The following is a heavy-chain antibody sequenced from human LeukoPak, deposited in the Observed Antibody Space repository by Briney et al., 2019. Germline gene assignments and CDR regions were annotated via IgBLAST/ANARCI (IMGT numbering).Heavy chain of an antibody. V-gene: IGHV3-7*03. CDR3: ARGGGLDV. Sequence: GGSLRLSCAASGFTFSNAWMNWARQAPGKGLEWVASINHNGNVNYYVDSVKGRFTISRDNAKNSLYPQMSNLRAEDTAVYFCARGGGLDVWGQGATVTVSS. CDR2: INHNGNVN. CDR1: GFTFSNAW. J-gene: IGHJ6*02. D-gene: IGHD3-16*01.